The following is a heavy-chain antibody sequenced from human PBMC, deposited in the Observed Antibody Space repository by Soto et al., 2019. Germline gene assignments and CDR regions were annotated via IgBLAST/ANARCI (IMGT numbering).Heavy chain of an antibody. CDR2: IYYSGST. Sequence: SETLSLTCTVSGGSIISGGYYWSWIRQHPGKGLEWIGYIYYSGSTYYNPSLKSRVTISVDTSKNQFSLELSSVTAADTAVYYCARGSYYDSSGYYGPWGQGTLVTVSS. D-gene: IGHD3-22*01. CDR1: GGSIISGGYY. V-gene: IGHV4-31*03. CDR3: ARGSYYDSSGYYGP. J-gene: IGHJ5*02.